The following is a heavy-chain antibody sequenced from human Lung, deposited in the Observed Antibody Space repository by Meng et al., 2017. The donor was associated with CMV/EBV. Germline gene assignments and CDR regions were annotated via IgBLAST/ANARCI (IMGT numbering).Heavy chain of an antibody. J-gene: IGHJ4*02. CDR3: ATSSSGFFDN. D-gene: IGHD3-22*01. CDR2: INQGGSEK. CDR1: GFTFSTYW. Sequence: GESLKISCAASGFTFSTYWMSWVRQAPGRGLEWVANINQGGSEKYYVASVMGRFTVSRDNAKNSLYLQMNSLRAEDTAIYYCATSSSGFFDNWGQGALVTGSS. V-gene: IGHV3-7*01.